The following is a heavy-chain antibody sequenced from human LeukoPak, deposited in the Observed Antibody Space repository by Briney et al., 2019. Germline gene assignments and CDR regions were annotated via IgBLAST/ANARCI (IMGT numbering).Heavy chain of an antibody. Sequence: GGSLRLSCAASGFTFSGSAMHWVRQASGKGLEWVGRIRSKANSYATAYAASVQGRFTISRDDSKNTAYLQMNSLKTEDTAVYYCARGSLFISNDYWGQGTLVTVSS. CDR2: IRSKANSYAT. J-gene: IGHJ4*02. CDR1: GFTFSGSA. CDR3: ARGSLFISNDY. D-gene: IGHD3-10*01. V-gene: IGHV3-73*01.